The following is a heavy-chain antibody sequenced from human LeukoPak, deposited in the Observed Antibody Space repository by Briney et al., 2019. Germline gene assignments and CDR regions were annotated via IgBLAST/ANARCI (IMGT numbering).Heavy chain of an antibody. J-gene: IGHJ2*01. Sequence: GGSLRLSCAASGFTFDDYAMHWVRQAPGKGLEWVSGISWNSGSIGYADSVKGRFTISRDNAKNSLYLQMNSLRAEDTALYYGAKDMGGRYCSGGSCYGWYFDLWGRGTLVTVSS. D-gene: IGHD2-15*01. V-gene: IGHV3-9*01. CDR3: AKDMGGRYCSGGSCYGWYFDL. CDR2: ISWNSGSI. CDR1: GFTFDDYA.